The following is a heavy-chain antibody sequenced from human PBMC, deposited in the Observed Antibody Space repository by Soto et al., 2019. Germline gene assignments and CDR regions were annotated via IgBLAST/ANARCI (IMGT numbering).Heavy chain of an antibody. V-gene: IGHV1-69*02. CDR3: ARGQVDYYYYGMDV. CDR2: IIPILGIA. CDR1: VGTFSSYT. Sequence: QVQLVQSGAAVKKPGSSVKVSCKASVGTFSSYTISWVRQAPGQGLEWMGRIIPILGIANYGQKFQGRVTITADKSTSTAYMELSSLRSEDTAVYYCARGQVDYYYYGMDVWGQGTTVTVSS. J-gene: IGHJ6*02. D-gene: IGHD1-26*01.